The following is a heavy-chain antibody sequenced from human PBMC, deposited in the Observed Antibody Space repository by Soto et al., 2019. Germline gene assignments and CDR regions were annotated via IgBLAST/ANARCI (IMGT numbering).Heavy chain of an antibody. V-gene: IGHV4-31*03. CDR1: GGSISSGGYY. CDR3: AREVTMVRGVIIVDY. Sequence: PSETLSLTCTVSGGSISSGGYYWSWIRQHPGKGLEWIGYIYYSGSTYYNPSLKSRVTISVDTSKNQFSLKLSSVTAADTAVYYCAREVTMVRGVIIVDYWGQGTLAPVS. J-gene: IGHJ4*02. CDR2: IYYSGST. D-gene: IGHD3-10*01.